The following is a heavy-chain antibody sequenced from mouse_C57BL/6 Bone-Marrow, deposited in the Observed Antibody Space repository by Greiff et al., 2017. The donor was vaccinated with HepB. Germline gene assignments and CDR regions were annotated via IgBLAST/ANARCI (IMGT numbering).Heavy chain of an antibody. V-gene: IGHV2-4*01. Sequence: VQLQESGPGLVQPSQSLSITCTASGFSLTSYGVHWVRQPPGKGLEWLGVIWSGGSTDYNAAFITRLSISKDNSKSKAFFKMNSLQANDAAIYYYAKTPPRRWSGPWFAYWGQGNLVTVSA. CDR3: AKTPPRRWSGPWFAY. J-gene: IGHJ3*01. CDR2: IWSGGST. D-gene: IGHD2-3*01. CDR1: GFSLTSYG.